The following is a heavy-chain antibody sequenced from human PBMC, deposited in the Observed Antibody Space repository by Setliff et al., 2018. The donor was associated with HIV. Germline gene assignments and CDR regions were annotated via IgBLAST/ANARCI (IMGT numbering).Heavy chain of an antibody. J-gene: IGHJ6*03. D-gene: IGHD1-7*01. CDR2: INHSGST. V-gene: IGHV4-34*01. Sequence: SETLSLTCGVYGGSFSSYYWSWIRQSPGKGLEWIGEINHSGSTNYNPSLKSRVTISVDTSKNQFSLKLSSVTAADTAVYYCARDGTRQMWGSDYFHNYYIDVWDKGTTVTVSS. CDR1: GGSFSSYY. CDR3: ARDGTRQMWGSDYFHNYYIDV.